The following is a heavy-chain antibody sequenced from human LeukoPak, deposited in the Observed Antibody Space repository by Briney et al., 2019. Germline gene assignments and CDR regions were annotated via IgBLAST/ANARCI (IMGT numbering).Heavy chain of an antibody. CDR3: ARVRRRYYDSSGLYYFDY. D-gene: IGHD3-22*01. J-gene: IGHJ4*02. Sequence: SETLSLTCAVYGGSFSGYYWSWIRQPPGKGLEWIGEINHSGSTNYNPSLKSRVTISVDTSKNQFSLKLSSVTAADTAVYYCARVRRRYYDSSGLYYFDYWGQGTLVTVSS. CDR1: GGSFSGYY. V-gene: IGHV4-34*01. CDR2: INHSGST.